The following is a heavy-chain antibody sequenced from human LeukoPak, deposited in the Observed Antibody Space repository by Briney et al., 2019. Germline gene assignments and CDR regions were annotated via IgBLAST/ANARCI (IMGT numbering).Heavy chain of an antibody. J-gene: IGHJ4*02. D-gene: IGHD3-10*01. CDR3: ARLRVRGVRVFDY. V-gene: IGHV4-39*01. CDR1: GGSISSSSYY. Sequence: PSETLSLTCTVSGGSISSSSYYWGWIRQPPGKGVGGLGRIYYSSSTYYTPSLQSRVTISVATSKNQFSLKLSSVTAADTAVYYCARLRVRGVRVFDYWGQGTLVTVSS. CDR2: IYYSSST.